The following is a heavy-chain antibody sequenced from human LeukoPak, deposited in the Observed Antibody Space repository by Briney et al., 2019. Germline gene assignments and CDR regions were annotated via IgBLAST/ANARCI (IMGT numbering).Heavy chain of an antibody. CDR2: IKQDGSEK. CDR3: ARGSQGIAADAFDY. D-gene: IGHD6-13*01. CDR1: GFTFSSYS. V-gene: IGHV3-7*01. J-gene: IGHJ4*02. Sequence: PGGSLRLSCAASGFTFSSYSMNWVRQAPGKGLEWVANIKQDGSEKYYVDSVKGRFTISRDNAKNSLYLQMNSLRAEDTAVYYCARGSQGIAADAFDYWGQGTLVTVSS.